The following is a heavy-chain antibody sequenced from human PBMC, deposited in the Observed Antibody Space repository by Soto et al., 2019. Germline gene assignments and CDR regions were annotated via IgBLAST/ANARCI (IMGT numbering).Heavy chain of an antibody. CDR3: ARDRGRIAVAGTGWFDP. CDR1: GFTFSSYA. Sequence: QVQLVESGGGVVQPGRSLRLSCAASGFTFSSYAMHWVRQAPGKGLEWVAVISYDGSNKYYADSVKGRFTISRDNSKNPLYLQMNSLRAEDTAVYYCARDRGRIAVAGTGWFDPWGQGTLVTVSS. V-gene: IGHV3-30-3*01. D-gene: IGHD6-19*01. J-gene: IGHJ5*02. CDR2: ISYDGSNK.